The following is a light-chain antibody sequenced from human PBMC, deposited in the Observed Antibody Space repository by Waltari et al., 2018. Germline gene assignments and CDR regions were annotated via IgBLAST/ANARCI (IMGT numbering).Light chain of an antibody. V-gene: IGKV1-39*01. CDR1: QRISSY. Sequence: DIQMTQSPSSLPASVGDRVTISCRASQRISSYLNWYQQQPGKAPRLLIYGAVSLQSGVPSRFSGSGSGTDFTLTISSLHPEDFATYYCQQTYRTPRTFGQGTKVDI. J-gene: IGKJ1*01. CDR2: GAV. CDR3: QQTYRTPRT.